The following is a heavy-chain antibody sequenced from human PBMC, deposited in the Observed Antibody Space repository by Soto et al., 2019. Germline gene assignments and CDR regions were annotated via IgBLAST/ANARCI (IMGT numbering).Heavy chain of an antibody. Sequence: TLSLTCTVSGGSTSSGGYYWSWIRQHPGKGLEWIGYIYYSGSTYYNPSLKSRVTISVDTSKNQFSLKLSSVTAADTAVYYCARDLPYLAYCSGGSCYSLGPGGFDPWGQGTLVTVSS. V-gene: IGHV4-31*03. CDR3: ARDLPYLAYCSGGSCYSLGPGGFDP. CDR2: IYYSGST. CDR1: GGSTSSGGYY. J-gene: IGHJ5*02. D-gene: IGHD2-15*01.